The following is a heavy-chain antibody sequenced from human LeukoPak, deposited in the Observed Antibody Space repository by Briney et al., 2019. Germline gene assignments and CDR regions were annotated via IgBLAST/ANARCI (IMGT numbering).Heavy chain of an antibody. D-gene: IGHD3-3*01. CDR3: AKDGVYYDFWSGYPGYYYFDY. CDR2: INSDGSST. CDR1: GFTFSSYA. Sequence: GSLRLSCAASGFTFSSYAMHWVRQAPGKGLVWVSRINSDGSSTSYADSVKGRFTISRDSSKKTLYLDMNSLRVEDTAIYYCAKDGVYYDFWSGYPGYYYFDYWGQGTLVTVSS. V-gene: IGHV3-74*01. J-gene: IGHJ4*02.